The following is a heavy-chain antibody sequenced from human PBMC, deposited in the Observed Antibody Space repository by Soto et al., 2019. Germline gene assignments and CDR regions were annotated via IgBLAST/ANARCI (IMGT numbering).Heavy chain of an antibody. J-gene: IGHJ4*02. CDR2: ISSSSTYI. CDR3: AGDAVTGYFDY. D-gene: IGHD2-21*02. CDR1: EFTFSSYS. Sequence: PGGSLRLSCAASEFTFSSYSMNWVRQAPGKGLEWVSSISSSSTYIYYADSLKGRFTISRDNAKNSLYLQMNSLRAEDTAVYYCAGDAVTGYFDYWGQGTLVTVSS. V-gene: IGHV3-21*01.